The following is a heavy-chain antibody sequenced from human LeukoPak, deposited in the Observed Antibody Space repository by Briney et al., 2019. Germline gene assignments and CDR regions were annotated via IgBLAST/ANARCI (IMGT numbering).Heavy chain of an antibody. V-gene: IGHV4-38-2*02. Sequence: TSETLSLTCTVSGYSISSGFYWGWIRQPPGKGLECIGSIYHSGSTYYNPSLKSRVTISVDTSKNQFSLKLSSVTAADTAVYYCARAPPEWELPLAHYYYYMDVWGKGTTVTVSS. CDR1: GYSISSGFY. CDR2: IYHSGST. CDR3: ARAPPEWELPLAHYYYYMDV. J-gene: IGHJ6*03. D-gene: IGHD1-26*01.